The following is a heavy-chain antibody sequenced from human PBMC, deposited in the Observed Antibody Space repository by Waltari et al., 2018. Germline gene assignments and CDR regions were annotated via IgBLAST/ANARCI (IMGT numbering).Heavy chain of an antibody. CDR2: ISRSSSYI. Sequence: EVQLVESGGGLVKPGGSLRLSCAASGFTFSSYSMNWVRQAPGKGWDLVSCISRSSSYITYATSVKGRFTISRDNAKNSLYLQMNSLRAEDTAVYYCARDLYGDYGLGAFDIWGQGTMVTVSS. CDR1: GFTFSSYS. D-gene: IGHD4-17*01. V-gene: IGHV3-21*01. J-gene: IGHJ3*02. CDR3: ARDLYGDYGLGAFDI.